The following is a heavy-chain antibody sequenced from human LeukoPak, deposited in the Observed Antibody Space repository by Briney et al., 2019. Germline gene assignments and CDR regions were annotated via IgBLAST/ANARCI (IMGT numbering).Heavy chain of an antibody. V-gene: IGHV4-34*01. CDR3: ARGGYCSGGSCYPRVWRSRWWSY. CDR1: GGSFSGYY. D-gene: IGHD2-15*01. J-gene: IGHJ4*02. Sequence: SETLSLTRAVYGGSFSGYYWSWIRQPPGKGLEWIGEINHSGSTNYNPSLKSRVTISVDTSKNQFSLKLSSVTAADTAVYYCARGGYCSGGSCYPRVWRSRWWSYWGQGTLVTVSS. CDR2: INHSGST.